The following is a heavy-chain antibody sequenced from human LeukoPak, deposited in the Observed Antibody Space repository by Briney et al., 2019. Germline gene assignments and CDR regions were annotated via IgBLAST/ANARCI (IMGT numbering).Heavy chain of an antibody. CDR2: INYSGTT. J-gene: IGHJ6*03. CDR3: ASLTHSYYADPASYYPFYYMDV. Sequence: SETLSLTCNVSSGSITDSNYYWGWIRQPPGKGLEWIGRINYSGTTYYSPSLKSRVIISVDTSRNHFSLKVTSVTAADTAVYYCASLTHSYYADPASYYPFYYMDVWGKGTTVTVSS. CDR1: SGSITDSNYY. V-gene: IGHV4-39*02. D-gene: IGHD3-10*01.